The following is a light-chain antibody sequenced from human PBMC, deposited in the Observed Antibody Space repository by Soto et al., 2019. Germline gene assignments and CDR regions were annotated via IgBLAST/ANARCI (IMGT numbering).Light chain of an antibody. V-gene: IGKV3-20*01. J-gene: IGKJ2*01. CDR3: PQYGSSPYT. Sequence: EIVLTQSPGTLSLSPGERATLSCRASQSVSSSYLAWYQQKPGQAPRLLIYGACSRAPGIPDRFSGSGSGTDFTLTISRLEPEDFAVYYCPQYGSSPYTFGQGTKLEIK. CDR1: QSVSSSY. CDR2: GAC.